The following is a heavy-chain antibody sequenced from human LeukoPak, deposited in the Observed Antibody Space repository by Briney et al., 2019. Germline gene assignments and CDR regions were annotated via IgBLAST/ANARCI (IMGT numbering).Heavy chain of an antibody. D-gene: IGHD1-26*01. CDR1: GFPFSSYP. CDR2: ISYDVSKK. J-gene: IGHJ4*02. V-gene: IGHV3-30*15. Sequence: GGSLRLSCVASGFPFSSYPMHWVRQAPGKELEWVALISYDVSKKYYADSVKGRFTISRDNSKNTLYLQMSSLRTEDTAVYYCARDVATYVPTFFDYWGQGTLVTVSS. CDR3: ARDVATYVPTFFDY.